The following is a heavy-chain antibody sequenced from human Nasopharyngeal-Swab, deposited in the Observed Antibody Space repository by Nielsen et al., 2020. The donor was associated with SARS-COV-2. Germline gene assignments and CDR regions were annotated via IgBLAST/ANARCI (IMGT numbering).Heavy chain of an antibody. D-gene: IGHD3-3*01. Sequence: WIRQPPGKGLEWLGYIYYSESTYYNPSLKSRITMSLETSKNQFSLELKSVTAADTAVYYCARGDIGNGYYYSMSFGAFDIWGKGTTVTVSS. V-gene: IGHV4-30-4*01. CDR2: IYYSEST. J-gene: IGHJ6*04. CDR3: ARGDIGNGYYYSMSFGAFDI.